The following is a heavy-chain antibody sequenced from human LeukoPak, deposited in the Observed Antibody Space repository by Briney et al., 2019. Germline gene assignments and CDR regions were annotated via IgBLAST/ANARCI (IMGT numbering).Heavy chain of an antibody. CDR3: ARYCSGGSCYGTGSFDY. CDR1: GGSFSGYY. V-gene: IGHV4-34*01. CDR2: INHSGST. J-gene: IGHJ4*02. D-gene: IGHD2-15*01. Sequence: PSETLSLTCAVYGGSFSGYYWSWIRQPPGKGLEWIGEINHSGSTNYNPSLKSRVTISVDTSKNQFSLKLSSVTAADTAVYYCARYCSGGSCYGTGSFDYWGQGTLATVSS.